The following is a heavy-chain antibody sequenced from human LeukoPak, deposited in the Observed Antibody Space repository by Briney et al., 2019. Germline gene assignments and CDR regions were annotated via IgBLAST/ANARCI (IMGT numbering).Heavy chain of an antibody. D-gene: IGHD3-16*01. Sequence: SETLSLTCAVYGRSFSGYYWSWIRQPPGKGLEWIGEINHSGSTNYNPSLKSRVTISVDTSKNQFSLKLSSVTAADTAVYYCARSPLGDYYYYYMDVWGKGTTVTVSS. CDR1: GRSFSGYY. J-gene: IGHJ6*03. CDR3: ARSPLGDYYYYYMDV. CDR2: INHSGST. V-gene: IGHV4-34*01.